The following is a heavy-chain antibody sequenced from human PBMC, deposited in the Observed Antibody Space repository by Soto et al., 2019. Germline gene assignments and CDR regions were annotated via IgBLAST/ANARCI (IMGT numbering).Heavy chain of an antibody. J-gene: IGHJ4*02. CDR1: DDSINTDYW. CDR2: IHHTVGT. Sequence: SETLSLTCAFSDDSINTDYWWSWVRQPPGKGLEWIGEIHHTVGTNYIQSLKSRITMSLDKYNNQLSLKLSSVTAADTAVYYCARGVDYRWVYWGQGPLVTVSP. V-gene: IGHV4-4*02. D-gene: IGHD3-16*02. CDR3: ARGVDYRWVY.